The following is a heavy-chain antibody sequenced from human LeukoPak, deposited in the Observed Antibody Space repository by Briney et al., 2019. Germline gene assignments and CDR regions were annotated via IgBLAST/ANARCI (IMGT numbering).Heavy chain of an antibody. CDR3: ARDGYYYDSSGYLESPGYMDV. Sequence: SETLSLTXTVSGGSISSYYWSWIRQPPGKGLEWIGYIYYSGSTNYNPSLKSRVTISVDTSKNQFSLKLSSVTAADTAVYYCARDGYYYDSSGYLESPGYMDVWGKGTTVTVSS. J-gene: IGHJ6*03. CDR2: IYYSGST. V-gene: IGHV4-59*01. CDR1: GGSISSYY. D-gene: IGHD3-22*01.